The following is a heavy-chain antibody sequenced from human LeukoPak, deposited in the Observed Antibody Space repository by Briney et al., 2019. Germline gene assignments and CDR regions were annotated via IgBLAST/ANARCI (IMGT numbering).Heavy chain of an antibody. V-gene: IGHV3-33*01. J-gene: IGHJ4*02. D-gene: IGHD2-15*01. Sequence: GGSLRLSCAASGFSISNYGMHWVRQAPGKGLEWVAVIWHDGSNEYYADSVKGRFTISRDNSKNTLYLQMNSLTAEDTAVYYCARDGALWGQGTLVTVSS. CDR3: ARDGAL. CDR1: GFSISNYG. CDR2: IWHDGSNE.